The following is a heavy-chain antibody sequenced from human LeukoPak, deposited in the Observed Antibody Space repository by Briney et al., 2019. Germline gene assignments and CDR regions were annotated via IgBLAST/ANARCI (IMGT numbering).Heavy chain of an antibody. J-gene: IGHJ4*02. CDR2: INSGSTYT. Sequence: GGSLRLSCVGSGLSFSSYWMSWFRQAPGKGLEWVSSINSGSTYTYYTESVKGRFTVSRDNAKNSLFLQMNSLRAEDTAIYYCARSLTTLTYEGYWGQGTLVTVSS. D-gene: IGHD1-1*01. V-gene: IGHV3-21*01. CDR1: GLSFSSYW. CDR3: ARSLTTLTYEGY.